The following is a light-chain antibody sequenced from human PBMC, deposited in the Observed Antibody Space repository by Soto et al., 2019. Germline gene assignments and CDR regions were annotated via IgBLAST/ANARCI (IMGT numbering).Light chain of an antibody. CDR1: SRDVGGYNY. Sequence: QSALTQPASVSGSPGQSITISCTGTSRDVGGYNYVSWYQQHPGKAPKLMIYEVSNRPSGVSNRFSGSKSGNTASLTISGLKAEDEADYYGSSYTSSSTPWVFGVGTKLTVL. CDR3: SSYTSSSTPWV. V-gene: IGLV2-14*01. CDR2: EVS. J-gene: IGLJ3*02.